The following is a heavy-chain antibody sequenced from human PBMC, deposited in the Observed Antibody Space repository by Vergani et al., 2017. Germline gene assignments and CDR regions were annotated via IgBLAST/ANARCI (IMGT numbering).Heavy chain of an antibody. CDR1: GGSISSGSYY. CDR2: IYTSGST. CDR3: ARGHLFHPPDAFDI. V-gene: IGHV4-61*02. D-gene: IGHD2-21*01. J-gene: IGHJ3*02. Sequence: QVQLQESGPGLVKPSQTLSLTCTVSGGSISSGSYYWSWIRQPAGKGLEWIGRIYTSGSTNYNPSLKSRVTISVDTSKNQFSLKLSSVTAADTAVYYCARGHLFHPPDAFDIWGQGTMVTVSS.